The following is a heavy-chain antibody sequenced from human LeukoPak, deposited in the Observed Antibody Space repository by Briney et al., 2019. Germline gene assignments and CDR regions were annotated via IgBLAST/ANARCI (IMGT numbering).Heavy chain of an antibody. CDR3: ARDERYSYGDNHYPDLGF. CDR2: INPNSGAT. V-gene: IGHV1-2*02. D-gene: IGHD4/OR15-4a*01. Sequence: ASVKVSCKASGYTFAGYYLFWVRQAPGQGLEWMGWINPNSGATKYAQKSQGRVTLTGDTSLRTTYMELSSLRSDDTAVYYCARDERYSYGDNHYPDLGFWGQGTPVTVSS. CDR1: GYTFAGYY. J-gene: IGHJ4*02.